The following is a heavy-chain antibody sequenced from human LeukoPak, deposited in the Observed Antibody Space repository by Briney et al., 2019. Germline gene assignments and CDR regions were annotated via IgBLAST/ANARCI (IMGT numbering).Heavy chain of an antibody. J-gene: IGHJ4*02. D-gene: IGHD6-19*01. Sequence: ASVKVSCKASGYTFISYDINWVRQATGQGLEWMGWMNPNSGNTGYAQKFQGRVTITRNTSISTAYMELSSLRSDDTAVYYCARVGIAVAGTYDYWGQGTLVTVSS. CDR2: MNPNSGNT. CDR3: ARVGIAVAGTYDY. CDR1: GYTFISYD. V-gene: IGHV1-8*03.